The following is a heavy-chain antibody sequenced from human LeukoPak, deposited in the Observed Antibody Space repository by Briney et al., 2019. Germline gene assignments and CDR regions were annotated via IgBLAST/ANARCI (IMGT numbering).Heavy chain of an antibody. CDR3: ARENDYVWGSYRKWGHAFDI. V-gene: IGHV4-39*07. CDR2: IYYSGST. CDR1: GGSISSSSYY. J-gene: IGHJ3*02. Sequence: PSETLSLTCTVSGGSISSSSYYWGWIRQPPGKGLEGIGSIYYSGSTYYNPSPKSPVTISVDRSKNQFSLKLSSVTAADTAVYYCARENDYVWGSYRKWGHAFDIWGQGTMVTVSS. D-gene: IGHD3-16*02.